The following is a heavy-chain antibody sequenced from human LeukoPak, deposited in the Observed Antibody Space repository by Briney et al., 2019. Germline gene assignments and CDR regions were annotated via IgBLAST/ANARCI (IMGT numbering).Heavy chain of an antibody. Sequence: NVSETLSLTCTVSGGSISSYYWSWIRQPPGKGLEWIGYIYYSGSTNYNPSLKSRVTISVDTSKNQFSLKLSSVTAADTAVYYCARGVTMVRGVPWYYYYGMDVWGQGTTVTVSS. CDR2: IYYSGST. CDR1: GGSISSYY. J-gene: IGHJ6*02. V-gene: IGHV4-59*01. CDR3: ARGVTMVRGVPWYYYYGMDV. D-gene: IGHD3-10*01.